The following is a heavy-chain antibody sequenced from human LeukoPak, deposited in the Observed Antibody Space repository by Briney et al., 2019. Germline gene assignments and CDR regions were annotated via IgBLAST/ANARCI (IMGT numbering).Heavy chain of an antibody. V-gene: IGHV3-33*01. CDR1: GFTFSSYG. Sequence: GGSLRLSCAASGFTFSSYGMHWVRQAPGKGLEWVAVIWYDGSNKYYADSVKGRFTISRDNSKNTLYLQMNSLRAEDTAVYYCARDRFGNGDYETMFDYWGQGTLVTVSS. D-gene: IGHD4-17*01. CDR2: IWYDGSNK. CDR3: ARDRFGNGDYETMFDY. J-gene: IGHJ4*02.